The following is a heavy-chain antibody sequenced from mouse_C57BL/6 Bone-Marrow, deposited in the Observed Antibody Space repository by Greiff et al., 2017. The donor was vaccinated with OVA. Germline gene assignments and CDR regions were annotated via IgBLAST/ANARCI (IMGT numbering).Heavy chain of an antibody. CDR3: ARAGDGYYPFAY. CDR2: ISDGGSYT. D-gene: IGHD2-3*01. Sequence: EVNVVESGGGLVKPGGSLKLSCAASGFTFSSYAMSWVRQTPEKRLEWVATISDGGSYTYYPDNVKGRFTISRDNAKNNLYLQMSHLKSEDTAMYYCARAGDGYYPFAYWGQGTLVTVSA. V-gene: IGHV5-4*03. J-gene: IGHJ3*01. CDR1: GFTFSSYA.